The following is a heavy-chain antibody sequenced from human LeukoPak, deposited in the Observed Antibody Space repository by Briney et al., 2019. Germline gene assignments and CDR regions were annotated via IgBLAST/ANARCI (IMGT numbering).Heavy chain of an antibody. CDR3: ARDSHSSGWYVPDY. V-gene: IGHV1-2*02. CDR1: GYTFTHYY. J-gene: IGHJ4*02. CDR2: INPNNGGT. D-gene: IGHD6-19*01. Sequence: ASVKVSCLASGYTFTHYYMHWVRQAPGQGLEWMGWINPNNGGTDYAQKFQGRVTMTRDTSISTAYMELSRLRSDDTAVYYCARDSHSSGWYVPDYWGQGTLVTVSS.